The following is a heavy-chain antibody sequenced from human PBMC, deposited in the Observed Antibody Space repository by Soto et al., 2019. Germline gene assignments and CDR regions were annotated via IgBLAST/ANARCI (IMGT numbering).Heavy chain of an antibody. Sequence: GESLKISCAASGFTFSSYSMNWVRQAPGKGLEWVSYISSSSSTIYYADSVKGRFTISRDNAKNSLYLQMNSLRDEDTAVYYCASNSYYDSSGYYVIWGQGTMVTVSS. CDR3: ASNSYYDSSGYYVI. V-gene: IGHV3-48*02. D-gene: IGHD3-22*01. CDR2: ISSSSSTI. CDR1: GFTFSSYS. J-gene: IGHJ3*02.